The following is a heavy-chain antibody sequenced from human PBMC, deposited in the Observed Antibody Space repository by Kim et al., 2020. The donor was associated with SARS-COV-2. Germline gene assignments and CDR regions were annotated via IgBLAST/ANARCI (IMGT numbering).Heavy chain of an antibody. D-gene: IGHD5-12*01. V-gene: IGHV4-59*13. CDR3: AREGGPDIVATIEWWFDP. CDR1: GGSISTYY. J-gene: IGHJ5*02. Sequence: SETLSLTCSVSGGSISTYYWSWIRQPPGKGLEWIGYIHYSGISNYNPSLKSRVTISVDTSKNQFSLKLSSVTAADTAVYYCAREGGPDIVATIEWWFDPWGQGTLVTVSS. CDR2: IHYSGIS.